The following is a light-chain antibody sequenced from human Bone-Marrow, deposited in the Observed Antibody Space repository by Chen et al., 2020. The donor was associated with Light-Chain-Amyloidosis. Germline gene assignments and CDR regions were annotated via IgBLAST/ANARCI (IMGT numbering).Light chain of an antibody. CDR2: DDS. Sequence: SYVLTQPSSVSVAPGQTATIACGGNNIGSTSVHWYQQTPGRAPLLVVYDDSDRPSGIPGRLCDSTSGNTATLTISRVEAGDEADYYCQVWDRSSDRPVFGGGTKLTVL. CDR3: QVWDRSSDRPV. CDR1: NIGSTS. J-gene: IGLJ3*02. V-gene: IGLV3-21*02.